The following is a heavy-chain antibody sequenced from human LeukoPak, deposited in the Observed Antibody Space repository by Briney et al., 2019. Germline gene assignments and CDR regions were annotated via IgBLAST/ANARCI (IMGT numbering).Heavy chain of an antibody. CDR1: GYTFTGYY. CDR3: ARAVYSYGYETYYYMDV. V-gene: IGHV1-2*02. CDR2: INPNSGGT. Sequence: GASVKVSCKASGYTFTGYYMHWVRQAPGQGLEWMGWINPNSGGTNYAQKFQGRVTMTRDTSISTAYMELSRLRSDDTAVYYCARAVYSYGYETYYYMDVWDKGTTVTVSS. D-gene: IGHD5-18*01. J-gene: IGHJ6*03.